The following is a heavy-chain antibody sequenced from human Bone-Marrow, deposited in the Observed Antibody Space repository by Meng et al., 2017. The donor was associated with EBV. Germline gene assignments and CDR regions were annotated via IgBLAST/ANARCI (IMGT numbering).Heavy chain of an antibody. D-gene: IGHD3-10*01. Sequence: VRVVQSGAEWKNPGSPVKVPCKASGGAFRHSAISWVRQAPGQGLEWMGGLNPDFGTPDYAPNYQDRVTITADESPSTAYMELNSLTTEDTAIYYCARESGRGYTPDFWGQGTLVTVSS. J-gene: IGHJ4*02. CDR1: GGAFRHSA. CDR2: LNPDFGTP. V-gene: IGHV1-69*01. CDR3: ARESGRGYTPDF.